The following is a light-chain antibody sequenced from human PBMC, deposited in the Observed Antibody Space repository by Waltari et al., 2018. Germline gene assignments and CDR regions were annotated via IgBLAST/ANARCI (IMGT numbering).Light chain of an antibody. J-gene: IGKJ3*01. CDR2: AAS. Sequence: DIQMTQSPSSLSASVGDRVTITCRASQSISSFLNWYQHKPGKAPKLLIFAASSLQTGVPSRFSGSGSGTDFTLTISSLLPEDFATYYCQQSYSTPDTFGPGTKVDIK. CDR1: QSISSF. CDR3: QQSYSTPDT. V-gene: IGKV1-39*01.